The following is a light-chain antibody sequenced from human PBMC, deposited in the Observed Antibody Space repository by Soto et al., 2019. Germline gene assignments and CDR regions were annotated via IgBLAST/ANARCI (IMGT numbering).Light chain of an antibody. J-gene: IGKJ2*01. CDR1: QGIIRY. V-gene: IGKV1-9*01. CDR3: QQRNSYSYT. CDR2: AAS. Sequence: DIQLTQSPSFLSASLGDRVTITCRASQGIIRYLAWYQQKPGNAPKLLIYAASTLHSGVPARFSGSESGTEYTLTISSLQPEDFATYYCQQRNSYSYTFGQGTKLEIK.